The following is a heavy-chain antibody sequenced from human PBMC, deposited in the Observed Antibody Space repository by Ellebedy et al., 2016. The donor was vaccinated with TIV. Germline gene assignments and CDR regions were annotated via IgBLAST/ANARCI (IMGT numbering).Heavy chain of an antibody. CDR2: ITSSSTYT. Sequence: PGGSLRLSCAASGFIFSDFYMSWVRQAPGKGLEWVAYITSSSTYTNYADSVKGRFTISRDNAQNSLYLQMNSLRAEDTAVYYCARADLEMVLDYWGQGTLVTVSS. CDR1: GFIFSDFY. D-gene: IGHD5-24*01. J-gene: IGHJ4*02. CDR3: ARADLEMVLDY. V-gene: IGHV3-11*06.